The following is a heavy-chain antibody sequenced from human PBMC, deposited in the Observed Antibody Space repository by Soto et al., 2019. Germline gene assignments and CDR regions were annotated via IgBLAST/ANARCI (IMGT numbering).Heavy chain of an antibody. Sequence: GESLKISCKGSGYSFTSYWIGWVRQMPGKGLEWMGIIYPGDSDTRYSPSFQGQVTISADKSISTAYLQWSSLKASDTAMYYCASGKGYCTNGVCYPPNNWFDPWGQGTLVTVSS. CDR1: GYSFTSYW. J-gene: IGHJ5*02. CDR3: ASGKGYCTNGVCYPPNNWFDP. V-gene: IGHV5-51*01. CDR2: IYPGDSDT. D-gene: IGHD2-8*01.